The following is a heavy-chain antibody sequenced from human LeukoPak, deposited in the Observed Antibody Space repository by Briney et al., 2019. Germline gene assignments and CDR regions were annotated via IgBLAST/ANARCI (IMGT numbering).Heavy chain of an antibody. D-gene: IGHD5-12*01. V-gene: IGHV1-24*01. CDR1: GYTLTELS. CDR2: FDPEDGET. J-gene: IGHJ6*03. Sequence: ASVKVSCKVSGYTLTELSMHWVRQAPGKGLEWMGGFDPEDGETIYAQKFQGRVTMTEDTSTDTAYMELSSLRSEDTAVYYCARDRLYSGYDLEVSATSGVIGYFLDVWGKGTTVSISS. CDR3: ARDRLYSGYDLEVSATSGVIGYFLDV.